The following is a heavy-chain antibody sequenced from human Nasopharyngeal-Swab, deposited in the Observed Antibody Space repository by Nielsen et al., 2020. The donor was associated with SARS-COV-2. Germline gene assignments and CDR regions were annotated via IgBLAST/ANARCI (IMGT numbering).Heavy chain of an antibody. D-gene: IGHD3-10*01. CDR2: IKQDGSEK. Sequence: GESLKTSCAASGFTFSSYWMSWVRQAPGKGLEWVANIKQDGSEKYYVDSVKGRFTISRDNAKNSLYLQMNSLRAEDTAVYYCARERSGSYWYYYYYGMDVWGQGTTVTVSS. CDR1: GFTFSSYW. V-gene: IGHV3-7*01. J-gene: IGHJ6*02. CDR3: ARERSGSYWYYYYYGMDV.